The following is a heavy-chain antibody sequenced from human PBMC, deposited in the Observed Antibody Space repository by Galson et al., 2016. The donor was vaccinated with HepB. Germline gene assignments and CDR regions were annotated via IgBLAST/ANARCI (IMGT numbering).Heavy chain of an antibody. CDR3: ASGGRRVPFDY. J-gene: IGHJ4*02. Sequence: SETLSLTCAVSGDSVSRNNWWNWVRQPPGKGLEWIGEIYHSGSTRYNTSLKSRVTISLDESQNHLSLKLTSVTAADTAVYYCASGGRRVPFDYWGQGTLVTVSS. D-gene: IGHD2-2*01. CDR2: IYHSGST. CDR1: GDSVSRNNW. V-gene: IGHV4-4*02.